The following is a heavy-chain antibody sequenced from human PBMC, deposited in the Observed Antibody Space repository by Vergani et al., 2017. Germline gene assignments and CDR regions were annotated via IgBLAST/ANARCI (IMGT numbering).Heavy chain of an antibody. CDR3: ATAPKAYSRGWSLPGY. CDR1: GGTFSSYA. J-gene: IGHJ4*02. CDR2: IIPIFGTA. D-gene: IGHD6-19*01. Sequence: QVQLVQSGAEVKKPGSSVKVSCKASGGTFSSYAISWVRQAPGQGLEWMGGIIPIFGTAKYAQKFQGRVTITADESTSTAYMELSSLRSEDTAGYYWATAPKAYSRGWSLPGYWGQGTLVTVSS. V-gene: IGHV1-69*12.